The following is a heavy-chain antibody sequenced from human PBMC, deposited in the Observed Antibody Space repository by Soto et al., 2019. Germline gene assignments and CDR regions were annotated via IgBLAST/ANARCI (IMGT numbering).Heavy chain of an antibody. J-gene: IGHJ4*02. Sequence: PGGSLRLSCAASGFTFSSYAMHWVRQAPGKGLEWVAVISYDGSNKYYADSVKGRFAISRDNSKNTLYLQMNSLRAEDTAVYYCARGPSSLTRFDYWGQGTLVTRLL. CDR2: ISYDGSNK. V-gene: IGHV3-30*09. D-gene: IGHD2-2*01. CDR1: GFTFSSYA. CDR3: ARGPSSLTRFDY.